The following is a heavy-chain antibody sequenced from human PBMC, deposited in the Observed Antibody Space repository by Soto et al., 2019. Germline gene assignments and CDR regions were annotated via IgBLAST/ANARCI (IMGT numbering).Heavy chain of an antibody. V-gene: IGHV1-8*01. J-gene: IGHJ6*02. Sequence: ASVKVSCKASGYTFTSYDINWVRQATGQGLEWMGWMNPNSGNTGYAQKFQGRVTMTRNTSISTAYMELSSLRSEDTAVYYCSRGRGVTPYDFWSGYYYYYYCMDVWGQGTTVTVSS. D-gene: IGHD3-3*01. CDR3: SRGRGVTPYDFWSGYYYYYYCMDV. CDR1: GYTFTSYD. CDR2: MNPNSGNT.